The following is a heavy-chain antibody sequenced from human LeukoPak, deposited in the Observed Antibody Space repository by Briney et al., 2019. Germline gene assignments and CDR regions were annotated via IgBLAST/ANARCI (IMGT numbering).Heavy chain of an antibody. V-gene: IGHV4-59*08. CDR1: GGSISSYY. CDR3: ARATGYSSSWFDY. D-gene: IGHD6-13*01. CDR2: IYYSGST. Sequence: SETLSLTCTVSGGSISSYYWSWIRQPPGKRLEWIGYIYYSGSTNYNPSLKSRVTISVDTSKNQFSLKLSSVTAADTAVYYCARATGYSSSWFDYWGQGTLVTVSS. J-gene: IGHJ4*02.